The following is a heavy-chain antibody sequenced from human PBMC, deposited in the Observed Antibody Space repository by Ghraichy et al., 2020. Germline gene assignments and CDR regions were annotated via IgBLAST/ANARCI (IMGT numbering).Heavy chain of an antibody. J-gene: IGHJ6*03. CDR2: IIPIFGTA. V-gene: IGHV1-69*13. CDR1: GGTFSSYA. D-gene: IGHD6-13*01. Sequence: SVKVSCKASGGTFSSYAISWVRQAPGQGLEWMGGIIPIFGTANYAQKFQGRVTITADESTSTAYMELSSLRSEDTAVYYCARDKGIAYSSSRYYYYYMDVWGKGTTVTVSS. CDR3: ARDKGIAYSSSRYYYYYMDV.